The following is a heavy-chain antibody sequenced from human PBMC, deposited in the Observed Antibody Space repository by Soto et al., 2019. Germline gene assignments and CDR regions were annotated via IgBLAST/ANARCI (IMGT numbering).Heavy chain of an antibody. J-gene: IGHJ3*02. CDR3: AREDPLAYCGGDCYSAFDI. D-gene: IGHD2-21*02. Sequence: QVQLVQSGAEVKKPGSSVKVSCKASGGTFSSYAISWVRQAPGQGLDWMGGIIPIFGTANYAQKFQGRVTITADESTSTAYMELSSLRSEDTAVYYCAREDPLAYCGGDCYSAFDIWGQGTMVTVSS. V-gene: IGHV1-69*12. CDR1: GGTFSSYA. CDR2: IIPIFGTA.